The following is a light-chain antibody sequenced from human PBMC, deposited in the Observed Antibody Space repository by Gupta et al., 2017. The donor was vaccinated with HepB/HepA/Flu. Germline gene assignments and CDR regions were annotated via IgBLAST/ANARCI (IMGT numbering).Light chain of an antibody. CDR3: QQYNNWPPRT. Sequence: EIVMTQSPATLSVSPGERATLSCRASQSVSSNLAWYQQKPGQAPRLLIYAASTRAAGISDRCSGSGSGTEYTLTISSLQSEDFVVDYCQQYNNWPPRTFGQGTRLEMK. CDR2: AAS. J-gene: IGKJ5*01. CDR1: QSVSSN. V-gene: IGKV3-15*01.